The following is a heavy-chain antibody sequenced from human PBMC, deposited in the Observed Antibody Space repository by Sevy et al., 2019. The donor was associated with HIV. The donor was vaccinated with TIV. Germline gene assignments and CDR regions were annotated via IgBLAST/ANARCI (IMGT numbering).Heavy chain of an antibody. CDR1: GGSLISPTFY. D-gene: IGHD3-16*01. J-gene: IGHJ5*01. CDR2: MHYGGNT. CDR3: VRDHYLRGRHWFDS. Sequence: SETLSLTCTASGGSLISPTFYWGWVRQPPGERLEWIAAMHYGGNTYYNPSLKGRLAMSVDTSKNQFSLNLTSVTAADAAVYHCVRDHYLRGRHWFDSWGQGALVTVSS. V-gene: IGHV4-39*02.